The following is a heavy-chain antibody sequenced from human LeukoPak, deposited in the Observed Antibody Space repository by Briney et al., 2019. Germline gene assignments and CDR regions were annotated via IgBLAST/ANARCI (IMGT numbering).Heavy chain of an antibody. J-gene: IGHJ6*03. CDR1: GGSISSGSYY. D-gene: IGHD6-13*01. CDR3: ARTIAAAGTYYMDV. CDR2: IYTSGST. Sequence: PSQTLSLTCTVSGGSISSGSYYWSWIRQPAGKGLEWIGRIYTSGSTNYNPSLKSRVTISVDTSKNQFSLKLSSVTAADTAVYYCARTIAAAGTYYMDVWGKGTTVTVSS. V-gene: IGHV4-61*02.